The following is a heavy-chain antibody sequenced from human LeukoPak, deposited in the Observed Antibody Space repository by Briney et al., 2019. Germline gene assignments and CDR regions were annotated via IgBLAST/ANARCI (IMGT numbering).Heavy chain of an antibody. CDR1: GCSISSSNSDCY. D-gene: IGHD5-18*01. CDR3: ARHRHSRHYDY. CDR2: ISYSWTT. Sequence: SETLSLTCTVSGCSISSSNSDCYWGWVRQPPGKGLEWIGSISYSWTTYYNPSLKSRVTISADTSSNQFSLKLTSVTAADTAVYYCARHRHSRHYDYWGQGTLVTVSS. J-gene: IGHJ4*02. V-gene: IGHV4-39*01.